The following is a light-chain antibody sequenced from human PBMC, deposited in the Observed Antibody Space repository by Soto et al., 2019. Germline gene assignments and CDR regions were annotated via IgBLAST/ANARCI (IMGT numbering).Light chain of an antibody. Sequence: QSVLTQPASVSGSPGQSITISCTGTSGDVGAYDFVSWYQQHPGKAPRLMIYNVNNRPAGASNRFSGSKSGSTASLTISTLQAEDEADYYCASFTNNYSYVFGAGTKGTV. CDR3: ASFTNNYSYV. V-gene: IGLV2-14*01. CDR2: NVN. CDR1: SGDVGAYDF. J-gene: IGLJ1*01.